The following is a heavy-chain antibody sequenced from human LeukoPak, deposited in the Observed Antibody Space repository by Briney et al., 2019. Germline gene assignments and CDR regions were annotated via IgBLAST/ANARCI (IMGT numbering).Heavy chain of an antibody. CDR1: GFTFSSYS. CDR2: ISSSSSYI. J-gene: IGHJ4*02. V-gene: IGHV3-21*01. Sequence: GGSLRLSCAASGFTFSSYSMNWVRQAPGKGLEWVSSISSSSSYIYYADSVKGRFTISRDNAKNSLYLQMNSLRAEDTAVYYCARADGGNPADDYWGQGTLVTVSS. D-gene: IGHD4-23*01. CDR3: ARADGGNPADDY.